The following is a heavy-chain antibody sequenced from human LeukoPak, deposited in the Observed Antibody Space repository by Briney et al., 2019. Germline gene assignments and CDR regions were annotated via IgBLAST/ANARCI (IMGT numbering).Heavy chain of an antibody. CDR3: ARDFSGALWFGEP. V-gene: IGHV3-53*01. CDR2: IYSGGTT. CDR1: GFTFSTYV. Sequence: GGSLRLSCAASGFTFSTYVMSWVRQAPGKGLEWVSGIYSGGTTYYRDSVKGRFTISRDNSKNTLYLQMNSLRAEDTAVYYCARDFSGALWFGEPRGQGTLVTVSS. J-gene: IGHJ4*02. D-gene: IGHD3-10*01.